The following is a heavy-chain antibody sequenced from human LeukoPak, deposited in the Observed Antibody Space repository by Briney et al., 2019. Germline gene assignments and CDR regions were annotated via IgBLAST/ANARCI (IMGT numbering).Heavy chain of an antibody. Sequence: ASVTVSCKASGGTFSSYAISWVRQAPGQGLEWMGRIIPILGIANYAQKFQGRVTITADKSTSTAYMELSSLRSEDTAVYYCARGRITMVRGVTRVYYFDYGGQGTLVTVSS. V-gene: IGHV1-69*04. CDR2: IIPILGIA. CDR1: GGTFSSYA. D-gene: IGHD3-10*01. CDR3: ARGRITMVRGVTRVYYFDY. J-gene: IGHJ4*02.